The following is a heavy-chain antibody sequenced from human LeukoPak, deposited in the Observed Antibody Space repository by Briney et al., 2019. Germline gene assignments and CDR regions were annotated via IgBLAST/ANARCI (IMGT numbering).Heavy chain of an antibody. D-gene: IGHD3-22*01. V-gene: IGHV3-74*01. CDR2: INSDGSST. J-gene: IGHJ4*02. CDR1: GFTFSSYW. Sequence: GGSLRLSCAASGFTFSSYWMHWVRQAPGKGLLWVSRINSDGSSTYYADSVKGRFTISRDNSKNTLYLQMNSLRAEDTAVYYCAKDQGYYDSSNFDYWGQGTLVTVSS. CDR3: AKDQGYYDSSNFDY.